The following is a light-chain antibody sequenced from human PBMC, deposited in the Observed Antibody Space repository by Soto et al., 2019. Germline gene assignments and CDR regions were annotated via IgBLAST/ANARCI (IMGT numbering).Light chain of an antibody. CDR1: QSISSW. Sequence: DMQMTQSPSTLSASVGDRVTITCRVSQSISSWLAWYQQKPGKAPKLLIYKASNLESGVPSRFSGSGSGTEFTLTISSLQPDDFATYYCQQYSTSYRTFGQGTRVEIK. J-gene: IGKJ1*01. CDR2: KAS. V-gene: IGKV1-5*03. CDR3: QQYSTSYRT.